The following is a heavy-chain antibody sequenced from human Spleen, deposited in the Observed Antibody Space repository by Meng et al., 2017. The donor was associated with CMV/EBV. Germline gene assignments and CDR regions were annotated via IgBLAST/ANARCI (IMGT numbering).Heavy chain of an antibody. J-gene: IGHJ6*02. CDR3: GRDMDV. V-gene: IGHV3-74*01. CDR1: GFTFDDYA. Sequence: GESLKISCAASGFTFDDYAMHWVRQAPGKGLVWVSRINSDGSSTSYADSVKGRFTISRDNAKNTLYLQMNSLRAEDTAVYYCGRDMDVWGQGTTVTVSS. CDR2: INSDGSST.